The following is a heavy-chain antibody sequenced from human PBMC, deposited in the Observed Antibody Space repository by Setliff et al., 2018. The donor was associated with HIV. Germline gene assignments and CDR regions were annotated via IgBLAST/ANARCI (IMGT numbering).Heavy chain of an antibody. CDR1: GYTFTGYY. V-gene: IGHV1-2*02. D-gene: IGHD2-2*01. Sequence: ASVTVSCTASGYTFTGYYMHWVRQAPGQGLEWMGWINPNSGGTTYAQKFQCSVTITRDTSISTAYMEVSRLRSDDTAVYYCARDHCSSSGCYEYSYYGMDVWGQGTTVTVSS. CDR2: INPNSGGT. J-gene: IGHJ6*02. CDR3: ARDHCSSSGCYEYSYYGMDV.